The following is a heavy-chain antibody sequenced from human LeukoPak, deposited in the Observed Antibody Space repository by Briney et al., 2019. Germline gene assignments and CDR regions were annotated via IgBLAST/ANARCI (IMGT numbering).Heavy chain of an antibody. J-gene: IGHJ4*02. D-gene: IGHD3-3*01. V-gene: IGHV3-23*01. CDR2: ISGSGGST. Sequence: PVGSLRLSCAASGFTFSSYAMSWVRQAPGKGLEWVSAISGSGGSTYYADSVKGRFTISRDNSKNTLYLQMNSLRAEDTAVYYCAKAAAITIFGVVIVNFDYWGQGTLVTVSS. CDR3: AKAAAITIFGVVIVNFDY. CDR1: GFTFSSYA.